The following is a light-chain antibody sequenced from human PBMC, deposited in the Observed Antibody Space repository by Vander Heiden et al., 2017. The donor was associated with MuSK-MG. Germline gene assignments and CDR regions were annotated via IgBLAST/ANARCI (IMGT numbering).Light chain of an antibody. J-gene: IGKJ4*01. CDR2: DAS. Sequence: EIVLTQSPATLSLSPGERATLSCMASQSISSYLDWYQQKPGQAPRLLIYDASNRANGIPDRFSGSGSGTDFTLTSNSLEPADFAVYYWQQRTSPLSFGGGTKVEMK. CDR1: QSISSY. V-gene: IGKV3-11*01. CDR3: QQRTSPLS.